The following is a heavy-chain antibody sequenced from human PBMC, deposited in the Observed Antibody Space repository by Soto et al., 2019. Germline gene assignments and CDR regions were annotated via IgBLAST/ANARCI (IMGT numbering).Heavy chain of an antibody. CDR3: AXDEISSSSEGAFDI. D-gene: IGHD6-6*01. CDR2: IIPIFGTA. J-gene: IGHJ3*02. Sequence: SVKVSCKASGGTFSSYAISWVRQAPGQGLEWMGGIIPIFGTANYAQKFQGRVTITADESTSTAYMELSSLRSEDTAVYYCAXDEISSSSEGAFDIWGQGTMVTVSS. CDR1: GGTFSSYA. V-gene: IGHV1-69*13.